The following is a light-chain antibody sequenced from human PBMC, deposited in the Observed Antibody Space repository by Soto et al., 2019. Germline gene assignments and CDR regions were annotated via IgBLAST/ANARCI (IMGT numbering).Light chain of an antibody. CDR1: QGIDNW. Sequence: DIQMTQSPSSVSASVGDRVTISCRASQGIDNWLAWYQQKPGKAPKLLIYVASNLQSGVPSRFSGSGSGTDFTLTISSLQPEDCATYYCQQAKSFPYTFGQGTKVEIK. CDR2: VAS. J-gene: IGKJ2*01. CDR3: QQAKSFPYT. V-gene: IGKV1-12*01.